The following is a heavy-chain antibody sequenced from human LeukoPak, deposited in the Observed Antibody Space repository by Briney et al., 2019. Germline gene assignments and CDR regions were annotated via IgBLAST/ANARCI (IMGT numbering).Heavy chain of an antibody. V-gene: IGHV4-39*02. Sequence: SETLSLTCTVSGGSISSSDSYRGWLRQPPGKGLEWIGSVYYSGSTYYNPSLKSRVTMSVDTSKNQFSLKLSSVTAADTAVYYCARDPEWLDAFDIWGQGTTVTVSS. CDR1: GGSISSSDSY. D-gene: IGHD3-3*01. CDR3: ARDPEWLDAFDI. J-gene: IGHJ3*02. CDR2: VYYSGST.